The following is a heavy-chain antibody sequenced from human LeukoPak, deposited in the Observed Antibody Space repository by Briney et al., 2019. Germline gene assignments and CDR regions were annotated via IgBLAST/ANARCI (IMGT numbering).Heavy chain of an antibody. J-gene: IGHJ5*02. Sequence: GGSLRLSCAASGFTFSSYWMSWVRQAPGKGLEWVSAISGSGGSTYYADSVKGRFTISRDNSKNTLYLQMNSLRAEDTAVYYCATGGEVPDWFDPWGQGTLVTVSS. CDR2: ISGSGGST. CDR1: GFTFSSYW. D-gene: IGHD1-26*01. V-gene: IGHV3-23*01. CDR3: ATGGEVPDWFDP.